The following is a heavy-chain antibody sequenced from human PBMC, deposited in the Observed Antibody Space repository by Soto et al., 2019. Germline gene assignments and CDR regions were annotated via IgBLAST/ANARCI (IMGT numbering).Heavy chain of an antibody. CDR1: GGSISSGGYY. D-gene: IGHD3-10*01. J-gene: IGHJ6*02. Sequence: LSLTCTVSGGSISSGGYYWSWIRQHPGKGLEWIGYIYYSGSTYYNPSLKSRVTISVDTSKNQFSLKLSSVTAADTAVYYCARDPDTAGGMDVWGQGTTVTVSS. CDR3: ARDPDTAGGMDV. CDR2: IYYSGST. V-gene: IGHV4-31*03.